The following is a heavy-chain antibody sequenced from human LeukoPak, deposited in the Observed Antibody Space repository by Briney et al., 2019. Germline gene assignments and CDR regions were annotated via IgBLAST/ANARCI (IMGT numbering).Heavy chain of an antibody. CDR3: ARDHSSSTFDP. CDR1: GFTVSSNY. D-gene: IGHD6-6*01. J-gene: IGHJ5*02. Sequence: PGGSLRLSCAASGFTVSSNYMSWVRQAPGKGLEWVSVIYSGGSTYYADSEKGRFTISRDNSKNTLYLQMNSLRAEDTAVYYCARDHSSSTFDPWGQGTLVTVSS. CDR2: IYSGGST. V-gene: IGHV3-53*01.